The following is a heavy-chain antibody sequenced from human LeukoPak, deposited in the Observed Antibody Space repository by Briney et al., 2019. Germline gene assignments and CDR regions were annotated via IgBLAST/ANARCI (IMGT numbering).Heavy chain of an antibody. CDR1: GFTFSSYE. CDR3: ARSRYDGSGYYGIIDY. J-gene: IGHJ4*02. Sequence: GGSPRLSCAASGFTFSSYEMNWVRQAPGKGLEWVSYISSSGSTIYYADSVKGRFTISRDNAKNSLYLQMNSLRGEDTAVYYCARSRYDGSGYYGIIDYWGQGTLVTVSS. V-gene: IGHV3-48*03. D-gene: IGHD3-22*01. CDR2: ISSSGSTI.